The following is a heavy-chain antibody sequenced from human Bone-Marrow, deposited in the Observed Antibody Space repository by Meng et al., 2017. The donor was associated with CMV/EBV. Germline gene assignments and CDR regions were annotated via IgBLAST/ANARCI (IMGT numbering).Heavy chain of an antibody. Sequence: SVKVTCKSSGGNFNGYSISWVRQAPGQGLEWMGRILPVLDLTNYSQKFQGRVTTTADKDTTTAYLELRGLTSDDTAVYYCARDVMATTWGQGTLVTVSS. V-gene: IGHV1-69*04. J-gene: IGHJ5*02. CDR1: GGNFNGYS. CDR2: ILPVLDLT. D-gene: IGHD5-24*01. CDR3: ARDVMATT.